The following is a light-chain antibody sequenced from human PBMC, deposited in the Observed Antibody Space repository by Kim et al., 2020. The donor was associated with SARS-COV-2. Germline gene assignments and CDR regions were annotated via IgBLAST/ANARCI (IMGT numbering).Light chain of an antibody. CDR3: SAWDSSLNAWV. Sequence: QTPTLTCTGNNNDVGNQGAAWLQQHQGHPPKLLSYRNNNRPSGISERFSASRSGDTASLTITGLQPEDETDYYCSAWDSSLNAWVFGGGTKLTVL. J-gene: IGLJ3*02. CDR2: RNN. V-gene: IGLV10-54*04. CDR1: NNDVGNQG.